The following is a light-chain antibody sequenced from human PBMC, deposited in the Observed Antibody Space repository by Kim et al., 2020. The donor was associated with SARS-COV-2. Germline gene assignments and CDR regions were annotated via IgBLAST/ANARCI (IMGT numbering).Light chain of an antibody. CDR2: DVN. CDR3: SSYTSSTTLGV. J-gene: IGLJ3*02. Sequence: SVTISCTETSSNIGAYNYVSWYQQHPDKAPRLVIYDVNGRPSGVSNRFSGSKSGNTASLTISRLQAEDEADYYCSSYTSSTTLGVFGGGTKVTVL. V-gene: IGLV2-14*04. CDR1: SSNIGAYNY.